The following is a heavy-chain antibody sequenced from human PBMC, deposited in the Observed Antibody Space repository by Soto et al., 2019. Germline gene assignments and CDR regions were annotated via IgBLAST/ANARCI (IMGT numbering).Heavy chain of an antibody. D-gene: IGHD3-9*01. J-gene: IGHJ3*02. V-gene: IGHV1-3*01. CDR2: INAGNGNT. CDR3: ARDKRRAGYYRDAFDI. Sequence: ASVKVSCKASGYTFTSYAMHWVRQAPGQRLEWMGWINAGNGNTKYSQKFQGRVTITRDTSASTAYMELSSLRSEDTAVYYCARDKRRAGYYRDAFDIWGQGKMVTVSS. CDR1: GYTFTSYA.